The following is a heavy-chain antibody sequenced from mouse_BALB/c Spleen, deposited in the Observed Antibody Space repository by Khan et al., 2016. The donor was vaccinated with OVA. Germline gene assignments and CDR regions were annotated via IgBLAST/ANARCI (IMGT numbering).Heavy chain of an antibody. CDR1: GYTFINYW. CDR2: INPSTGYT. V-gene: IGHV1-7*01. D-gene: IGHD1-1*01. J-gene: IGHJ2*01. Sequence: QVQLQQSGAELAKPGASVKMSCKASGYTFINYWILWVKQRPGQGLEWIGCINPSTGYTKYNQNFKDKATLTADKSSSTAYMQLSSLTSEDSAVYYSARKDLRWDFDYWGQGTTLTVSS. CDR3: ARKDLRWDFDY.